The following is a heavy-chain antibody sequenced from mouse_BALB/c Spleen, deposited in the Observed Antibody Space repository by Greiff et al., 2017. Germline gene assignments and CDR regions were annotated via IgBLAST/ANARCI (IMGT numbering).Heavy chain of an antibody. V-gene: IGHV5-6-4*01. CDR2: ISSGGSYT. D-gene: IGHD1-1*01. J-gene: IGHJ2*01. Sequence: EVKLVESGGGLVKPGGSLKLSCAASGFTFSSYTMSRVRQTPEKRLEWVATISSGGSYTYYPDSVKGRFTISRDNAKNTLYLQMSSLKSEDTAMYYCTRERDYGSSYYFDYWGQGTTLTVSS. CDR1: GFTFSSYT. CDR3: TRERDYGSSYYFDY.